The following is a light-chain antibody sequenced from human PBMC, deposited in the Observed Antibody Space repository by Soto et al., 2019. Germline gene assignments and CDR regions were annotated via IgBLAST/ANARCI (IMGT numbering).Light chain of an antibody. V-gene: IGKV3D-15*01. CDR1: QSVSSN. CDR2: DAS. Sequence: DIVMTQSPATLSVSPGERATLSCRASQSVSSNLAWYQQKPGQAPRLLIYDASRRASGVPARFSGSGSGTEFTLTISSLQSEDFAVYYCQQRTDRPPWTFGQGTKVDIK. CDR3: QQRTDRPPWT. J-gene: IGKJ1*01.